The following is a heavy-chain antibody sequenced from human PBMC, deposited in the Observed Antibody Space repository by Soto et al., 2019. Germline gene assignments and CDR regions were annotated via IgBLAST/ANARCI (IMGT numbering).Heavy chain of an antibody. V-gene: IGHV3-13*05. Sequence: GGSLKLSCAASVFTFSTYDMHWVRQVPVKGLEWVSAIGSAHDPYYLGSVKGRFTISRDNAKNSLYLQMNSLRDEDTAVYYCARKKGIAARRHDYGMDVWGQGTTVTVSS. D-gene: IGHD6-6*01. CDR2: IGSAHDP. J-gene: IGHJ6*02. CDR3: ARKKGIAARRHDYGMDV. CDR1: VFTFSTYD.